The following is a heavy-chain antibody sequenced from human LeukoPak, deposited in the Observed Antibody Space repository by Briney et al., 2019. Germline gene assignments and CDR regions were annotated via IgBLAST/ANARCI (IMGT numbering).Heavy chain of an antibody. CDR2: IIPIFGTA. J-gene: IGHJ4*02. Sequence: GASVKVSCKASGGTFSSYAISWVRQAPGQGLEWMGGIIPIFGTANYAQKFQGRVTITADESTSTAYMELSSLRSEDTAVYYCARESVAAPRAYFDYWGQGTLVTVSS. CDR1: GGTFSSYA. V-gene: IGHV1-69*13. CDR3: ARESVAAPRAYFDY. D-gene: IGHD6-19*01.